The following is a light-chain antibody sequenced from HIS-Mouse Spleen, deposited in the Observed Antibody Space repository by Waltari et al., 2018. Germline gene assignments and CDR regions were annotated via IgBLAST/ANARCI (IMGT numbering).Light chain of an antibody. J-gene: IGKJ2*01. CDR1: QSVSSSH. CDR3: QQYGSSPRT. CDR2: GAS. Sequence: EIVLTQSPGTLSLSPGERATLSCRASQSVSSSHLAWYQQKPGQAPRLLIYGASSRPTGIPDRFSGSGSGTDFTLTISRLEPEDFAVYYCQQYGSSPRTFGQGTKLEIK. V-gene: IGKV3-20*01.